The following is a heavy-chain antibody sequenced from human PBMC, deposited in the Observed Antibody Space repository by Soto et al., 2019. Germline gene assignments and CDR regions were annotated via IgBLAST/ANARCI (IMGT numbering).Heavy chain of an antibody. CDR2: IYHSAPT. CDR1: GGSISTGGYY. CDR3: ARDPAP. Sequence: QVQLQESGPGLVKPSQTLSLTCTVSGGSISTGGYYWSWIRQHPGKGLEWIGYIYHSAPTYYTPSLKSRATISVDTSKNQSSLKLSSVTVADTAVYYCARDPAPWGQGALVTVSS. V-gene: IGHV4-31*03. J-gene: IGHJ5*02.